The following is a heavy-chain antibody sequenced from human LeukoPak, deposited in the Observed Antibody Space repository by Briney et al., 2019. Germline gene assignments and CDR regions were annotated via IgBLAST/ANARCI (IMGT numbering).Heavy chain of an antibody. D-gene: IGHD6-13*01. CDR2: ISYDGSNK. V-gene: IGHV3-30-3*01. J-gene: IGHJ4*02. CDR1: GFTFSSYA. Sequence: GGSLRLSCAASGFTFSSYAMHWVRQAPGKGLEWVAVISYDGSNKYYADSVKGRFTISRDNSKNTLYLQMNSLRAEDTAVYYCARARTAAGIETGGYWGQGTLVTVSS. CDR3: ARARTAAGIETGGY.